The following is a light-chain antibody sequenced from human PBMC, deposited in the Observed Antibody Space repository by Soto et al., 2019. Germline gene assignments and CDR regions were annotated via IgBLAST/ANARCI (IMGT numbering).Light chain of an antibody. V-gene: IGKV1-8*01. Sequence: AIRMTQSPSSFSASTGDRVTITCRASQGISSYLAWYQQKPGKAPKLLIYAASTLQSGVPSRFSGSGSGTDFTLTISCLQPEDFATYYCQQYYSYPRGFGQGTKLEIK. J-gene: IGKJ2*03. CDR2: AAS. CDR3: QQYYSYPRG. CDR1: QGISSY.